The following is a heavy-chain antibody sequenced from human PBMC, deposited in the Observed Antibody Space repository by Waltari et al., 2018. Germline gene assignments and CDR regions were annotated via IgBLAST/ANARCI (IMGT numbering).Heavy chain of an antibody. V-gene: IGHV4-39*01. CDR1: GGSINIVNYY. CDR2: IYYRETT. Sequence: QLQLQESGPGLVKSSETLSLTCAVSGGSINIVNYYWGWIRQPPGKGLEWIGNIYYRETTYYNPSFKSRVTISLATSRTQFSLRMNSVTAADTAVYYCARSSDSQVDAFDIWGRGTLVLVSS. D-gene: IGHD6-6*01. J-gene: IGHJ3*02. CDR3: ARSSDSQVDAFDI.